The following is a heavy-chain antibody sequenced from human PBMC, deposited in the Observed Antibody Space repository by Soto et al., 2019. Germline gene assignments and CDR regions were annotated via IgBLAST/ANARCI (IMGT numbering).Heavy chain of an antibody. CDR3: ARDATSSWSQGSYYYGMDV. CDR1: GYTFSNYG. J-gene: IGHJ6*02. CDR2: ISAYNGET. Sequence: ASVKVSCKASGYTFSNYGISWMRQVPGQGLEWMGWISAYNGETKYAQKFQGRVSMTTDTSTNTAYMELRSLRSDDTAVYYCARDATSSWSQGSYYYGMDVWGQGTTVTVSS. D-gene: IGHD6-13*01. V-gene: IGHV1-18*01.